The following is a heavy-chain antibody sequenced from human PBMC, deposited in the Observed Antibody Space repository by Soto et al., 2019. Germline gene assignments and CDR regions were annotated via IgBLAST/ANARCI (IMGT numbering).Heavy chain of an antibody. D-gene: IGHD3-10*01. CDR3: ARPHGGGSGSQIDY. Sequence: QVQLVESGGGVVQPGRSLRLSCAASGFTFSRYGMHWVRQAPGKGLEWVAVIWYDGSYKYHADSVKGRFTISRDNSKNTLDLQMNSLRVEDTAVYYCARPHGGGSGSQIDYWGQGTLVTVSS. CDR2: IWYDGSYK. CDR1: GFTFSRYG. V-gene: IGHV3-33*01. J-gene: IGHJ4*02.